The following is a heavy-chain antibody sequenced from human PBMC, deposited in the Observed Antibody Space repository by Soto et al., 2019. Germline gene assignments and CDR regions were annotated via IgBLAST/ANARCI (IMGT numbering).Heavy chain of an antibody. Sequence: PSETLSLTCNVSGGSISRSDFYWGWLRQTPGKGLEFIGSMYYSGTTYYNPSLKSRVTISVDTSKNQFTLKLISVTAADTAVYYCAVVDSTGNWFDPWGEGALVTVSS. CDR2: MYYSGTT. V-gene: IGHV4-39*01. J-gene: IGHJ5*02. D-gene: IGHD6-25*01. CDR1: GGSISRSDFY. CDR3: AVVDSTGNWFDP.